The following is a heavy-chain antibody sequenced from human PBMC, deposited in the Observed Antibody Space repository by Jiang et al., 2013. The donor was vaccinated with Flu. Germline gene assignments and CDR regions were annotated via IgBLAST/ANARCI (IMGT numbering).Heavy chain of an antibody. CDR3: ARELVQSALNP. J-gene: IGHJ5*02. V-gene: IGHV1-3*01. CDR2: INPANGNT. D-gene: IGHD3-10*01. Sequence: SGAEVKKPGASVKVSCKASGYNFKTFAMHWVRQAPGQRPEWMGRINPANGNTKYSEKFQGRVIITRDNSANTGYMELRSLRSEDTALYYCARELVQSALNPWGQGTLVSVSS. CDR1: GYNFKTFA.